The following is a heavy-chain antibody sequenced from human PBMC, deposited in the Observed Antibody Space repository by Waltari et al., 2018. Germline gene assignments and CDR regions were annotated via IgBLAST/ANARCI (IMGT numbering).Heavy chain of an antibody. Sequence: QVQLVQSGAEVKKPGSSVKVSCKASGGTFCSYAISWVRQAPGQGLEWMGGIIPILGIANYAQKFQGRVTITADESTSTAYMELSSLRSEDTAVYYCARDHAEGIVVDSHAFDIWGQGTMVTVSS. CDR2: IIPILGIA. V-gene: IGHV1-69*04. CDR3: ARDHAEGIVVDSHAFDI. J-gene: IGHJ3*02. D-gene: IGHD2-2*01. CDR1: GGTFCSYA.